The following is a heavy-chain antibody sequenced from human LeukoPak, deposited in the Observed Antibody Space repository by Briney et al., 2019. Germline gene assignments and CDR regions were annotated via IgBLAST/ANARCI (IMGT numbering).Heavy chain of an antibody. CDR3: ARGQARGYSYGYYY. D-gene: IGHD5-18*01. J-gene: IGHJ4*02. CDR1: GGSFSGYY. CDR2: INHSGST. V-gene: IGHV4-34*01. Sequence: PSETLSLTCAVYGGSFSGYYWSWIRQPPGKGLEWIGEINHSGSTNYNPSLKSRVTISVDTSKNQFSLKLSSVTAADTAVFYCARGQARGYSYGYYYWGQGTLVTVSS.